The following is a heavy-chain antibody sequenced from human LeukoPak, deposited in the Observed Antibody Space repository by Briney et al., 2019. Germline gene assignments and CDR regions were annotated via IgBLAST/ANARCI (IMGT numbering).Heavy chain of an antibody. J-gene: IGHJ3*02. CDR1: GYSFTSYG. D-gene: IGHD6-19*01. Sequence: ASVKVSCKASGYSFTSYGISWVRQAPGQGLEWMGWIGAYNGNTNYAQKLQGRVTMTTDTSTSTAYMELRSLRSDDTAVYYCAISEQQWLGGGLAFDIWGQGTMVTVST. V-gene: IGHV1-18*01. CDR3: AISEQQWLGGGLAFDI. CDR2: IGAYNGNT.